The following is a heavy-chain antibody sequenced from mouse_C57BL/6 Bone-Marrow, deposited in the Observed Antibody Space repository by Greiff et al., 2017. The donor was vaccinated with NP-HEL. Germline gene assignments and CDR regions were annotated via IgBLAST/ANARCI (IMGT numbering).Heavy chain of an antibody. J-gene: IGHJ4*01. CDR2: INPSSGYT. V-gene: IGHV1-7*01. CDR1: GYTFTSYW. CDR3: ARYRASTGTKAKDY. D-gene: IGHD4-1*02. Sequence: VMLVESGAELAKPGASVKLSCKASGYTFTSYWMHWVKQRPGQGLEWIGYINPSSGYTKYNQKFKDKATLTADKSSSTAYMQLSSLTYEDSAVYYRARYRASTGTKAKDYLGQGTSGTLSS.